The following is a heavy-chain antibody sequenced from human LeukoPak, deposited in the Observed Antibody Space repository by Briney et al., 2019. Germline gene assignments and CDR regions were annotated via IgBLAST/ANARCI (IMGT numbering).Heavy chain of an antibody. CDR2: ISSSSSTI. J-gene: IGHJ3*02. CDR1: GFTFNSYN. V-gene: IGHV3-48*02. Sequence: GGSLRLSCAASGFTFNSYNMNWVRQAPGKGLEWVSYISSSSSTIYYADSVRGRFTISRDSAKTSLFLQMNSLRDEDTAVYYCARAYSSSSGRDAFDSWGLGTLVTVSS. D-gene: IGHD6-6*01. CDR3: ARAYSSSSGRDAFDS.